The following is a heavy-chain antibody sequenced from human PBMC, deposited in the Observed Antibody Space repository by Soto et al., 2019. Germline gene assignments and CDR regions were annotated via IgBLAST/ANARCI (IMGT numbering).Heavy chain of an antibody. CDR3: ARENDSSGSPPRRPRQYGMDV. Sequence: GASVKVSCKASGYTFTGHYMHWGRQAPGQRREWMGWINPNSGGTNYAQKFQGWVTMTRDTSISTAYMELSRLRSDDTAVYYCARENDSSGSPPRRPRQYGMDVWGQGTTVTVSS. J-gene: IGHJ6*02. CDR1: GYTFTGHY. V-gene: IGHV1-2*04. D-gene: IGHD3-22*01. CDR2: INPNSGGT.